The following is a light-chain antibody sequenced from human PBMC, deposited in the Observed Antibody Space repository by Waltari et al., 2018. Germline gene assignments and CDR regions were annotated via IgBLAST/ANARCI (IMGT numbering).Light chain of an antibody. CDR3: QKYYTTPLT. J-gene: IGKJ4*01. CDR2: WAS. CDR1: QSVLYSSNNKNN. Sequence: IVMTQSPDPPAVPLGERAPINCNSSQSVLYSSNNKNNLDWYQQKPGQPPTLFIYWASTRESGVPDRFSGSGSGTDFNHTISSLQAEDVAVYYCQKYYTTPLTFSGGTKVEIK. V-gene: IGKV4-1*01.